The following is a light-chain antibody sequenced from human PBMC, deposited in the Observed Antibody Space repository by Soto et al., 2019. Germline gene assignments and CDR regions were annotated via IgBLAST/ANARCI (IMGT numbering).Light chain of an antibody. V-gene: IGKV3-11*01. CDR1: QSISTY. CDR3: QQRRNWPPLT. Sequence: EVVLTHSPATLSLSPGERATLSCTASQSISTYLTWYQHKPSQVPRLLIYDASRRAPGIPARFSGSGSGTDFTLTISSLEPEDFAVYYCQQRRNWPPLTFAGGTKVEIK. CDR2: DAS. J-gene: IGKJ4*01.